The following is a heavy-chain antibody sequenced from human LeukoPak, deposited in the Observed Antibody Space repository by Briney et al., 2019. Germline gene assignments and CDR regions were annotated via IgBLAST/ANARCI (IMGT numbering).Heavy chain of an antibody. CDR1: GFTFSSSA. D-gene: IGHD3-16*01. CDR2: ISDSGHRE. J-gene: IGHJ4*02. CDR3: AKNSAFGGVYEN. V-gene: IGHV3-23*01. Sequence: PGGSLRLSCAASGFTFSSSAMSWVRQVSGKGLEWVSGISDSGHREYYADSVKGRLTISRDNSMNTLYLQMSRLRADDTAVYYCAKNSAFGGVYENWGQGTLVTVSS.